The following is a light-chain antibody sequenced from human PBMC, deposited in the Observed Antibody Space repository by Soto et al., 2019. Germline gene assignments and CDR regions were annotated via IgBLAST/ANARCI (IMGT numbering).Light chain of an antibody. V-gene: IGKV3-20*01. CDR2: GAS. Sequence: EIVLTQSPGTLSLSPGERATLSCRASQSVSSSYLAWYKQKPGQAPRLRIYGASSRATGIPDRFSGSGSGTDFNLTISRLEPEDFAVYYYQQYGSSPSGTFGGGTKVEIK. J-gene: IGKJ4*01. CDR1: QSVSSSY. CDR3: QQYGSSPSGT.